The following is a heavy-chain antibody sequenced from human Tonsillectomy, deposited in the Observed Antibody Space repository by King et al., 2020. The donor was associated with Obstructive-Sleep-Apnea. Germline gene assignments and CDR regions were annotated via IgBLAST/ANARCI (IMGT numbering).Heavy chain of an antibody. J-gene: IGHJ4*02. V-gene: IGHV7-4-1*02. D-gene: IGHD6-19*01. CDR3: ATYSSGWIDY. CDR1: GYTFTRYA. CDR2: INTKTGNP. Sequence: VQLVESGSELKKPGASVKVSCKASGYTFTRYAMNWVRQAPGQGLECMGWINTKTGNPTYAQGFTGRFVCSLDTSVSTAYLQISSLKAEDTAVYYCATYSSGWIDYWGQGTLVTVSS.